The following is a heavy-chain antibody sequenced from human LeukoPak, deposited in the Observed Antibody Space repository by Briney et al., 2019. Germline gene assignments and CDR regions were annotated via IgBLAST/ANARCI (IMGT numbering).Heavy chain of an antibody. CDR2: IIPIFGTA. J-gene: IGHJ5*02. Sequence: SVKVSCKASGYTFTSYDINWVRQAPGQGLEWMGGIIPIFGTANYAQKFQGRVTITADESTSTAYMELSSLRSEDTAVYYCARDGRPVVVPAAIVAGMHWFDPWGQGTLVTVSS. CDR1: GYTFTSYD. D-gene: IGHD2-2*01. V-gene: IGHV1-69*13. CDR3: ARDGRPVVVPAAIVAGMHWFDP.